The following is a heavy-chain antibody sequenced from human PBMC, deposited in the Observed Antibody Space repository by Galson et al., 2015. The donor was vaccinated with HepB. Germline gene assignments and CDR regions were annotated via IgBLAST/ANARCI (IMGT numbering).Heavy chain of an antibody. CDR1: GYTFTGYY. D-gene: IGHD3-3*01. CDR3: ARDGDYDFWSGYYTPHMDV. J-gene: IGHJ6*03. Sequence: SVKVSCKASGYTFTGYYMHWVRQAPGQGLEWMGRINPNSGGTNYAQKFQGRVTMTRDTSISTAYMELSRLRSDDTAVYYCARDGDYDFWSGYYTPHMDVWGKGTTVTVSS. CDR2: INPNSGGT. V-gene: IGHV1-2*06.